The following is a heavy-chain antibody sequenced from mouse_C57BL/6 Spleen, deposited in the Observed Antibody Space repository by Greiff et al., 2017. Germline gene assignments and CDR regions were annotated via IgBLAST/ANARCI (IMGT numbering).Heavy chain of an antibody. CDR1: GYTFTSYW. Sequence: QVQLQQPGAELVRPGTSVKLSCKASGYTFTSYWMHWVKQRPGQGLEWIGVIDPSDSYTNSNQKFKGKATLTVDPSSSTAYMQLSSLTSEDSAVYYCARLTESDYWGQGTTLTVSS. CDR3: ARLTESDY. D-gene: IGHD4-1*01. V-gene: IGHV1-59*01. J-gene: IGHJ2*01. CDR2: IDPSDSYT.